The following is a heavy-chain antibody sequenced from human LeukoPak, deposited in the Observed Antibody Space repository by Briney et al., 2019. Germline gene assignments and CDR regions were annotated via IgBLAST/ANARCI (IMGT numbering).Heavy chain of an antibody. CDR3: ARQDVVVVAATPDVFDY. V-gene: IGHV4-39*01. Sequence: PSETLSLTCTVSGGSISSSSYDWGWIRQPPGKGLEWIGSIYYSGSTYYNPSLKSRVTISVDTSKNQFSLKLSSVTAADTAVYYCARQDVVVVAATPDVFDYWGQGTLVTVSS. CDR1: GGSISSSSYD. J-gene: IGHJ4*02. CDR2: IYYSGST. D-gene: IGHD2-15*01.